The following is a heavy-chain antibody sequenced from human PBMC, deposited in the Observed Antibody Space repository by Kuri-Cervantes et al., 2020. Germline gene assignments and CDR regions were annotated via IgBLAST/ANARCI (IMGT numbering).Heavy chain of an antibody. D-gene: IGHD3-16*01. CDR2: ISSNGGST. V-gene: IGHV3-64*01. Sequence: GGSLRLSCAASGFTFSSYAMHWVRQAPGKGLEYVSAISSNGGSTYYTNSVKGRFTISRDNSKNTLYLQMNSLRAEDTAVYYCAGDRLGGYGMDVWGQGTTVTVSS. CDR1: GFTFSSYA. CDR3: AGDRLGGYGMDV. J-gene: IGHJ6*02.